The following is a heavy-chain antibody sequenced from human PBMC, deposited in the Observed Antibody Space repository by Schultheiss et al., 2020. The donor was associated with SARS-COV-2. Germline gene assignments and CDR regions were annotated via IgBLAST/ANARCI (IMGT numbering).Heavy chain of an antibody. Sequence: SQTLSLTCAVYGGSFSGYYWSWIRQPPGKGLEWIGRIYTSGSTYYNPSLKSRVTISVDTSKNQFSLKLSSVTAADTAVYYCARGRFDIVVVPAAGYMDVWGKGTTVTVSS. D-gene: IGHD2-2*01. V-gene: IGHV4-4*08. J-gene: IGHJ6*03. CDR2: IYTSGST. CDR1: GGSFSGYY. CDR3: ARGRFDIVVVPAAGYMDV.